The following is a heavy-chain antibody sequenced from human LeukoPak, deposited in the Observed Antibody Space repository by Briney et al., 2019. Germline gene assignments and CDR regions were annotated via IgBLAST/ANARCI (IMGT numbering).Heavy chain of an antibody. CDR3: ARGIQYCTNGVCSLYYYMDV. Sequence: ASVKVSCKXSGYTFTSYDINWVRQSTGQGLEWMGWMNPNSGNTGYAQKFQGRVTITRNTSISTAYMELSSLRSEDTAVYYCARGIQYCTNGVCSLYYYMDVWGKGTTVTVSS. V-gene: IGHV1-8*03. CDR2: MNPNSGNT. D-gene: IGHD2-8*01. J-gene: IGHJ6*03. CDR1: GYTFTSYD.